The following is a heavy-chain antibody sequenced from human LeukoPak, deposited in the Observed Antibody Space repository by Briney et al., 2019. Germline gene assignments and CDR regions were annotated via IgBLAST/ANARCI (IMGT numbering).Heavy chain of an antibody. CDR1: EYIFTTYR. J-gene: IGHJ4*02. V-gene: IGHV5-51*01. Sequence: GESLKISCKGSEYIFTTYRIAWVRQMPGKGLEWMGIIYPGDSETRYSPSFQGQVTISADKSISTAYLQWSSLKASDTAMYYCARRHYGYDYWGQGTLVTVSS. CDR2: IYPGDSET. D-gene: IGHD3-16*01. CDR3: ARRHYGYDY.